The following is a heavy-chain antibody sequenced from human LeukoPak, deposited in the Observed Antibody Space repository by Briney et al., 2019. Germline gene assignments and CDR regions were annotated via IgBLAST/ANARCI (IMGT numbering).Heavy chain of an antibody. V-gene: IGHV3-23*01. J-gene: IGHJ4*02. CDR3: AKFQANYYDSSGYGCFDY. Sequence: PGGSLRLSCAASGFTFSSYAMNWVRQAPGKGLEWVSAISGSGGSTYYADSVKGRFTISRDNSKNTLYLQMNSLRVEDTAVYYCAKFQANYYDSSGYGCFDYWGQGVLVTVSS. D-gene: IGHD3-22*01. CDR2: ISGSGGST. CDR1: GFTFSSYA.